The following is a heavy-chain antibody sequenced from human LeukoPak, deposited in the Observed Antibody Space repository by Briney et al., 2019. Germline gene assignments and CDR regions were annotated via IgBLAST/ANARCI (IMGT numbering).Heavy chain of an antibody. D-gene: IGHD3-22*01. Sequence: GGSLRLSCAASGFTFSNYGMHWVRQAPGMGLEWVAAISYDGNKKYYPDSVKGRFTISRDNSKNTLYPQMSNLRAEDTAVYYCARDGKYDTSGYSFFDYWGQGTLVTVSS. J-gene: IGHJ4*02. V-gene: IGHV3-30*03. CDR3: ARDGKYDTSGYSFFDY. CDR1: GFTFSNYG. CDR2: ISYDGNKK.